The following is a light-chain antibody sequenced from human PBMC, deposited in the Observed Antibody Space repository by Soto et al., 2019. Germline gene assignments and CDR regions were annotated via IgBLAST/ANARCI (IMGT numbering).Light chain of an antibody. J-gene: IGKJ5*01. CDR3: QQFNSYPLT. V-gene: IGKV1-13*02. CDR2: DAS. CDR1: QGISSA. Sequence: AIQLTPSPSSLSASEGDRVAITCRASQGISSALAWYQQKPGKAPKLLIYDASSLESGVPSRFSGSGSGTDFTLTISSLQPEDFATYYCQQFNSYPLTFGQGTRLEIK.